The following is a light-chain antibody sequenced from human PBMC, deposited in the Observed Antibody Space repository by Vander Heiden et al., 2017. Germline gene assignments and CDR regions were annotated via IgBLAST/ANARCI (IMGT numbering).Light chain of an antibody. CDR1: TLGDKY. CDR2: QDT. J-gene: IGLJ3*02. V-gene: IGLV3-1*01. Sequence: SHELTQPPSVSVSPGQTAIITCSGATLGDKYVSWYQQKSGQSTLLVNYQDTRRPSGIPGRFSGSNAGNTATLTISGTQATDEADYYCQAWDRNSEEVFGGGTKLTVL. CDR3: QAWDRNSEEV.